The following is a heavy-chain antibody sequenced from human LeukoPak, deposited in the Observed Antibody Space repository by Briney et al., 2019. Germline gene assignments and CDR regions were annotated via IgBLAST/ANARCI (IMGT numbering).Heavy chain of an antibody. Sequence: SETLSLTCTVSGGSISSYSWSWIRQPPGKGLEWIGYIYYSGSTNYNPSLKSRVTISVDTSKNQFSLKLSSVTAADTAVYYCERVLYYYDSSGYYYYYYYMDVWGKGTTVTISS. D-gene: IGHD3-22*01. CDR3: ERVLYYYDSSGYYYYYYYMDV. CDR2: IYYSGST. CDR1: GGSISSYS. J-gene: IGHJ6*03. V-gene: IGHV4-59*01.